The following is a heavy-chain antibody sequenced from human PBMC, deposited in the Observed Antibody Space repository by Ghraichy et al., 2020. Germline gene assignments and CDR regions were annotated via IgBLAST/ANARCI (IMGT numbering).Heavy chain of an antibody. CDR1: GGSFSGYY. D-gene: IGHD3-16*02. V-gene: IGHV4-34*01. J-gene: IGHJ6*02. Sequence: SETLSLTCAVYGGSFSGYYWSWIRQPPGKGLEWIGEINHSGSTNYNPSLKSRVTISVDTSKNQFSLKLSSVTAADTAVYYCARDREMYYDYVWGSYRYKSRYYGMDVWGQGTTVTVSS. CDR3: ARDREMYYDYVWGSYRYKSRYYGMDV. CDR2: INHSGST.